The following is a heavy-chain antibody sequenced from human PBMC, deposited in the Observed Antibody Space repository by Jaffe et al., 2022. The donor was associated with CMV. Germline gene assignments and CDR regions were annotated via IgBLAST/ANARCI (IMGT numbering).Heavy chain of an antibody. CDR1: GFTFTTSA. J-gene: IGHJ3*02. CDR3: ATGALGFIRNSDSPRPLNAFDI. Sequence: QMQLVQSGPEVKKPGTSVKVSCKPSGFTFTTSAVQWVRQARGQRLEWIGWIVVGSGNTNYAQSFQERVTISRDMSTTTAYMELSSLRSEDTAVYYCATGALGFIRNSDSPRPLNAFDIWGQGTMVTVSS. CDR2: IVVGSGNT. D-gene: IGHD3-22*01. V-gene: IGHV1-58*01.